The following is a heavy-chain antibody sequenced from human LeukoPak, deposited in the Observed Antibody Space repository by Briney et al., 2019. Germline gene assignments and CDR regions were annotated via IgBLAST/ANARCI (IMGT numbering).Heavy chain of an antibody. V-gene: IGHV3-9*01. CDR3: AKDTGGNGAYFYAMDV. CDR2: IDWNSDTK. Sequence: GGSLRLSCVGSGFAFHNYAMHWVRRPPGKGLEWVSAIDWNSDTKAYADSVKGRFTISRDRARNSLYLQMDSLRPEDTALYYCAKDTGGNGAYFYAMDVWGQGTSVTVSS. D-gene: IGHD4-23*01. J-gene: IGHJ6*02. CDR1: GFAFHNYA.